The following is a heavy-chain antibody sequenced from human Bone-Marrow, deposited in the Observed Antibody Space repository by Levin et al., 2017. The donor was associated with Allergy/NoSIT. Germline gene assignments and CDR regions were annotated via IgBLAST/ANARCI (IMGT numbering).Heavy chain of an antibody. J-gene: IGHJ6*03. V-gene: IGHV3-15*01. D-gene: IGHD3-3*01. CDR2: IKSEPDGGTT. Sequence: GGSLRLSCAASGFTFSNARMSWVRXXXWKGLEWVGRIKSEPDGGTTDYAAPVKGRFTISRDDSKDMLYLQMNSLKTEDAAMYYCTAGIPTFWSGYYTGYYYYMDVWGKGTTVTVSS. CDR1: GFTFSNAR. CDR3: TAGIPTFWSGYYTGYYYYMDV.